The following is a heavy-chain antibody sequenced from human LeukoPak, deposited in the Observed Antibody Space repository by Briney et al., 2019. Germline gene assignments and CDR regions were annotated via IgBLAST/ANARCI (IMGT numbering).Heavy chain of an antibody. CDR3: ARDDTESPLGAA. V-gene: IGHV1-69*13. CDR2: IIPIFGTA. J-gene: IGHJ5*02. CDR1: GGTFSSYA. D-gene: IGHD4/OR15-4a*01. Sequence: GASVKVSCKASGGTFSSYAISWVRQASGQGLEWMGGIIPIFGTANYAQKFQGRVTITADESTSTAYMELSSLRSEDTAVYYCARDDTESPLGAAWGQGTLVTVSS.